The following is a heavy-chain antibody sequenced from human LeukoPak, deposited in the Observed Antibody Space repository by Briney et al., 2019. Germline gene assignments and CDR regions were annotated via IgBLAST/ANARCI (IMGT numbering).Heavy chain of an antibody. D-gene: IGHD3-10*01. J-gene: IGHJ4*02. Sequence: GASVKVSCKASGYTFTSYGISWVRQAPGQGLEWMGWISAYNGNTNYAQKLQGRVTMTTDTSTSTAYMELRSLRSDDTAVYYCARVQHELLLWFGEFKIDYWGQGTLVTVSS. CDR3: ARVQHELLLWFGEFKIDY. CDR1: GYTFTSYG. V-gene: IGHV1-18*01. CDR2: ISAYNGNT.